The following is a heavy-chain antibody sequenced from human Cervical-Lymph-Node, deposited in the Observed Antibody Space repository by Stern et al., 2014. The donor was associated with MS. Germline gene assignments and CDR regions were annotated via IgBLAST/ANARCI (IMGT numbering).Heavy chain of an antibody. D-gene: IGHD6-19*01. Sequence: VQLEESGGGVVQPGRSLRVSWEASGFTFASYAVHWVRQPPGKGLEWGEVISYDGRNRYYADSVKGRFTISRDSSKNTVHLQMNSLRADDTALYYCAKNTMGIAVAGLFDYWGQGILVTVSS. CDR2: ISYDGRNR. V-gene: IGHV3-30*18. CDR3: AKNTMGIAVAGLFDY. J-gene: IGHJ4*02. CDR1: GFTFASYA.